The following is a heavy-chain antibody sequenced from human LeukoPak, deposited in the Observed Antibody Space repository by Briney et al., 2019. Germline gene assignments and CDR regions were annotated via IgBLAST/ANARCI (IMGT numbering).Heavy chain of an antibody. CDR2: VYNDGST. V-gene: IGHV4-4*07. J-gene: IGHJ3*02. Sequence: SETLSLTCTVSGGSISTYHWTWIRQSAGKGLEWIGRVYNDGSTSYNPSLWSRVTISVDSSKNQFSLKLNSVTAADTAVYYCARPSLVGGSFPFDIWVQGTLVTVSS. CDR1: GGSISTYH. D-gene: IGHD2-15*01. CDR3: ARPSLVGGSFPFDI.